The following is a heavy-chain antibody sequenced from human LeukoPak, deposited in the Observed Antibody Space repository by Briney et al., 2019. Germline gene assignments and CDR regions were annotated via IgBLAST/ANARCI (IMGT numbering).Heavy chain of an antibody. CDR2: IRCDGSNK. CDR3: AKVDSGYDLDY. D-gene: IGHD5-12*01. CDR1: GFTFSSYG. Sequence: SGGSLRLSCAASGFTFSSYGMHWVRQAPGKGLEWVAFIRCDGSNKYYADSVKGRFTISRDNSKNTLYLQMNSLRAEDTAVYYCAKVDSGYDLDYWGQGTLVTVSS. V-gene: IGHV3-30*02. J-gene: IGHJ4*02.